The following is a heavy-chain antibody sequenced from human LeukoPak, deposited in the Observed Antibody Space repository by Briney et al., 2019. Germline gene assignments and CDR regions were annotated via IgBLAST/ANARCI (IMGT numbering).Heavy chain of an antibody. Sequence: SGGSLRLSCVAYGFTFGGYAMSWVRQAPGKGLEWFSGFSDSGGSTYYADSVNGRCTISTHNSKNTVSLQMNNLRAEDTAVYFCARHDSFIPYWGQGTLVTVTS. D-gene: IGHD3-16*02. CDR2: FSDSGGST. V-gene: IGHV3-23*01. J-gene: IGHJ4*02. CDR1: GFTFGGYA. CDR3: ARHDSFIPY.